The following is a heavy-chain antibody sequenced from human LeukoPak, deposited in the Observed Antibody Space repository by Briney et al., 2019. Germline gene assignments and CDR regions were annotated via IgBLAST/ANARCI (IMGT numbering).Heavy chain of an antibody. D-gene: IGHD3-10*01. Sequence: PSETLSLTCAVYGGSFSGYYWSWIRQPPGKGLEWIGEINHSGSTNYNPSLKSQVTISVDASKNQFSLKLSSVTAADTAVYYCARRRPMVRGVILAFDIWGQGTMVTVSS. CDR1: GGSFSGYY. CDR3: ARRRPMVRGVILAFDI. V-gene: IGHV4-34*01. CDR2: INHSGST. J-gene: IGHJ3*02.